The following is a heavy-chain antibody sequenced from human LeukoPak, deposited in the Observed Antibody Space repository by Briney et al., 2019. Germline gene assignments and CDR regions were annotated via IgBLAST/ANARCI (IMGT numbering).Heavy chain of an antibody. D-gene: IGHD2-2*01. V-gene: IGHV4-39*01. CDR2: FYYSGST. J-gene: IGHJ4*02. CDR3: ARHLPGLGYCSSTSCYEGAYFDY. Sequence: SETLSLTCTVVSGGSISSSSYYWGWIRQPPGKGLEWIGSFYYSGSTYYNPSLKSRVTISADTSKNQFSLKLSSVTAADTAVYYCARHLPGLGYCSSTSCYEGAYFDYWGQGTLVTVSS. CDR1: GGSISSSSYY.